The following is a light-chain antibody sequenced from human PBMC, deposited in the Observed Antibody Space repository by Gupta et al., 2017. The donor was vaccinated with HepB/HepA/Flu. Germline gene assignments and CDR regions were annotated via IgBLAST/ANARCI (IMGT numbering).Light chain of an antibody. CDR2: KAS. CDR1: QSISSW. J-gene: IGKJ2*01. V-gene: IGKV1-5*03. Sequence: DIQMTQSPSTLSASVGDRVTITCRASQSISSWLAWYQQKPGKAPKLLIYKASSLESEVPSRFSGSGSGTXFTLTIXSLQPDDFATYYCQQYNSYSSTFGXGTKLEIK. CDR3: QQYNSYSST.